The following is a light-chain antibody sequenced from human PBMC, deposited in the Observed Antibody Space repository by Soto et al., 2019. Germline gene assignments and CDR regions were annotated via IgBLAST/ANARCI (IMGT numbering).Light chain of an antibody. CDR1: QSAGNF. CDR2: AAS. Sequence: EIVMTQSPATLSVSPGARASLSCRASQSAGNFLAWYQQHPGQAPRLLIYAASSRATGIPDRFSGSGSATDSRLTISLLADEDSVVYCRQLYGRPPNTFGQGTRLDIK. J-gene: IGKJ2*01. CDR3: QLYGRPPNT. V-gene: IGKV3-20*01.